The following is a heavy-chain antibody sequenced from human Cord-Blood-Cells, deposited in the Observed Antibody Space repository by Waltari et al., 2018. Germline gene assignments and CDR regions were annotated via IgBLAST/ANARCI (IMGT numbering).Heavy chain of an antibody. J-gene: IGHJ4*02. Sequence: EVQLVESGGGLVQPGGSLRLSCAASGFTLCSYWMSWVRQAPGKGLEWVANIKQDGSEKYYVDSVKGRFTISRDNAKNSLYLQMNSLRAEDTAVYYCARDISGEDWGQGTLVTVSS. V-gene: IGHV3-7*01. D-gene: IGHD1-1*01. CDR3: ARDISGED. CDR2: IKQDGSEK. CDR1: GFTLCSYW.